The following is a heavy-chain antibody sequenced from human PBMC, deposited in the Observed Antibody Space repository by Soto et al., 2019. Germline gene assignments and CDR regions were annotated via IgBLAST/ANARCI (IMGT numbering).Heavy chain of an antibody. V-gene: IGHV1-8*01. CDR3: ARGRIIVAGGFDP. CDR2: MNPSTGNT. D-gene: IGHD6-19*01. CDR1: GYTFTSYD. Sequence: QVQLVQSGAEVKKPGASVKVSCKASGYTFTSYDIIWVRQATGQGLEWMGWMNPSTGNTDSAEKFQGRITMTRNTCISTVYMELSSLSVEDTAVYYCARGRIIVAGGFDPWGQGTLVTVSS. J-gene: IGHJ5*02.